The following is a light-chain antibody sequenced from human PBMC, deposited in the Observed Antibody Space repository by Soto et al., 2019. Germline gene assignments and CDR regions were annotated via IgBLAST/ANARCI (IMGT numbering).Light chain of an antibody. V-gene: IGLV2-14*01. CDR2: GVR. J-gene: IGLJ1*01. CDR1: RSDIGSYNY. Sequence: QSALTQPASVSGSPGQSITISCSGTRSDIGSYNYVAWYQQFPGKTPKILIYGVRNRPSGVSSRCSGSKSGNTASLTISGRQAEDEADYYCISYTGSSTSYVFGSGTKVTVL. CDR3: ISYTGSSTSYV.